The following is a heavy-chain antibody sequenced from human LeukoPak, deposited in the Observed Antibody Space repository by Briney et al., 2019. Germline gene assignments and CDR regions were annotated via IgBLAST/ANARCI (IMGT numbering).Heavy chain of an antibody. CDR2: MNRDGSQR. CDR1: GFAFGSYW. J-gene: IGHJ5*02. V-gene: IGHV3-7*01. Sequence: PGGSLRLSCVGSGFAFGSYWMGWARQAPGKGLEWVAKMNRDGSQRDYVDSVKGRFTISRDNAVNSLFLQMNSVRVEDTAVYYCASADSGRNSFGLWGQGTLVTVSS. D-gene: IGHD6-19*01. CDR3: ASADSGRNSFGL.